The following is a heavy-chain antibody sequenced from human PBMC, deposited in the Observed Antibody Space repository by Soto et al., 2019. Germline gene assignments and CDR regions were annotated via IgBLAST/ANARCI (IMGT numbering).Heavy chain of an antibody. CDR1: GGLFSSFA. CDR3: ARGGGPYVWFNEF. D-gene: IGHD3-16*01. V-gene: IGHV1-69*13. J-gene: IGHJ4*02. Sequence: SVKVSCKDSGGLFSSFAISWVRQAPGQGLEWMGGIIPVFSTTNYAQKFQGRVTITADESTNTAYMELSSLTSDDTAMYYCARGGGPYVWFNEFWGQGTQVTVSS. CDR2: IIPVFSTT.